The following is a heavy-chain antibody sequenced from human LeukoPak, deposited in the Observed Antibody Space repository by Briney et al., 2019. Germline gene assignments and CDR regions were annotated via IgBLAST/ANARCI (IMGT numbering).Heavy chain of an antibody. Sequence: SGGSLRLSCAASGFTLTSYAMRWVRQTPGKGLEWASAISGSGGSTYYADSVKGRFTISRDNSKNTLYLQMNSLRAEDTAVYYCAKSGWYDSYGMDVWGQGTTVTVSS. D-gene: IGHD6-19*01. CDR2: ISGSGGST. J-gene: IGHJ6*02. CDR1: GFTLTSYA. CDR3: AKSGWYDSYGMDV. V-gene: IGHV3-23*01.